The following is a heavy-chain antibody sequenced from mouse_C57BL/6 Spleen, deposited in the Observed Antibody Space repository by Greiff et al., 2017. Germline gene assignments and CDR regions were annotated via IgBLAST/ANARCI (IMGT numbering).Heavy chain of an antibody. CDR3: ARGGGYDGSMDY. J-gene: IGHJ4*01. CDR2: INPNNGGT. CDR1: GYTFTDYY. V-gene: IGHV1-26*01. Sequence: EVQLQQSGPELVKPGASVKISCKASGYTFTDYYMNWVKQSHGKSLEWIGDINPNNGGTSYNQKFKGKATLTVDKSSSTAYMELRSLTSEDSAVYYCARGGGYDGSMDYWGQGTSVTVSS. D-gene: IGHD2-2*01.